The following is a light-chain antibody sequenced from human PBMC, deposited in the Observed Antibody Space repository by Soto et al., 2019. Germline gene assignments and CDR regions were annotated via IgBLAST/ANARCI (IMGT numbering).Light chain of an antibody. CDR2: EVS. CDR1: SSNVGVYNY. CDR3: NSYTTSSTYV. V-gene: IGLV2-14*01. Sequence: SVLTQPASVSASPGQSITISCTGTSSNVGVYNYVSWYQQHPGKAPKLMIYEVSNRPSGVSNRFSGSKSGNTASLTISGLQAEDEADYYCNSYTTSSTYVFGTGTKVTVL. J-gene: IGLJ1*01.